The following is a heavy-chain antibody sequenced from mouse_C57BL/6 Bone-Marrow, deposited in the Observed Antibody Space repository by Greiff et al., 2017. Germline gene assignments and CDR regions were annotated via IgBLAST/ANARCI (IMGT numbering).Heavy chain of an antibody. CDR2: IYPGSGST. J-gene: IGHJ2*01. D-gene: IGHD1-1*01. CDR1: GYTFTSYW. V-gene: IGHV1-55*01. Sequence: QVQLQQPGAELVKPGASVKMSCKASGYTFTSYWLTWVKQRPGQGLEWIGDIYPGSGSTNYNEKFKSKATLTVDTSSSTAYMQLSSLTSEDSAGDYWARAYGSSSDYWGQGTTLTVSS. CDR3: ARAYGSSSDY.